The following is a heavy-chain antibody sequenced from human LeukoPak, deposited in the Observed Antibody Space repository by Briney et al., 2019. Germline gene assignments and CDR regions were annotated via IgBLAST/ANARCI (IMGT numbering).Heavy chain of an antibody. CDR1: VYTFTGYY. CDR2: INPHSGGT. D-gene: IGHD4-11*01. V-gene: IGHV1-2*02. Sequence: ASVKVSCKASVYTFTGYYMHWVRQAPGQGLEWMGWINPHSGGTNYAQKFQGRVTMTRDTSISTAYMELSRLRSDDTAVYYCAILITATTEPFDYWGQGTLVTVSS. J-gene: IGHJ4*02. CDR3: AILITATTEPFDY.